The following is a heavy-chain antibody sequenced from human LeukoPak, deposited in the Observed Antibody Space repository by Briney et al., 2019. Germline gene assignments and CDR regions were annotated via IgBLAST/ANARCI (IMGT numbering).Heavy chain of an antibody. J-gene: IGHJ4*02. CDR1: GYTFSSYV. CDR3: AKQTTEFQVLYGAYFDY. CDR2: ISGSGGSA. V-gene: IGHV3-23*01. Sequence: GGSLRLSCAASGYTFSSYVMSWVRQTPGKGLEWVSAISGSGGSAYYADSVKGRLTISRDNSKNTLYLQMNSLRAEDTAVCYCAKQTTEFQVLYGAYFDYWGQGTLVTVSS. D-gene: IGHD2-2*02.